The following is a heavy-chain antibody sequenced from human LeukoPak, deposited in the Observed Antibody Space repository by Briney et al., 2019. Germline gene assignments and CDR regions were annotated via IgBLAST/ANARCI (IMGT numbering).Heavy chain of an antibody. CDR3: ARERDSSLSYNLDY. Sequence: GGSLRLSCAASGFTFSDYVMHWVRQALGKGLEWVAVIAYDGSNMYYADSVKGRFTISRDNSKNTLYLQMNSLRPDDTAVYYCARERDSSLSYNLDYWGQGTLVTVSS. CDR1: GFTFSDYV. CDR2: IAYDGSNM. V-gene: IGHV3-30-3*01. D-gene: IGHD6-13*01. J-gene: IGHJ4*02.